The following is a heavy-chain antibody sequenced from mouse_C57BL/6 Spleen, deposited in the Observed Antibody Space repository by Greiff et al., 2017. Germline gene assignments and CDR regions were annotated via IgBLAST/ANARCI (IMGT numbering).Heavy chain of an antibody. CDR1: GFNIKDYY. D-gene: IGHD1-1*01. CDR3: ARDITTVVARYYFDY. Sequence: EVQRVESGAELVKPGASVKLSCTASGFNIKDYYMHWVKQRTEQGLEWIGRIDPEDGETKYAPKFQGKATITADTSSNTAYLQLSSLTSEDTAVYYCARDITTVVARYYFDYWGQGTTLTVSS. CDR2: IDPEDGET. J-gene: IGHJ2*01. V-gene: IGHV14-2*01.